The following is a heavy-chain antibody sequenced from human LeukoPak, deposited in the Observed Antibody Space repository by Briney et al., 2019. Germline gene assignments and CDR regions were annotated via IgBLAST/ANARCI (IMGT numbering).Heavy chain of an antibody. V-gene: IGHV3-23*01. CDR3: ANWGRATMVRGLHFDY. CDR2: ISGSGGST. CDR1: GFTFSSYG. Sequence: PGGSLRLSCAASGFTFSSYGMHWVRQAPGKGLEWVSAISGSGGSTYYADSVKGRFTISRDNSKNTLYLQMNSLRAEDTAVYYCANWGRATMVRGLHFDYWGQGTLVTVSS. D-gene: IGHD3-10*01. J-gene: IGHJ4*02.